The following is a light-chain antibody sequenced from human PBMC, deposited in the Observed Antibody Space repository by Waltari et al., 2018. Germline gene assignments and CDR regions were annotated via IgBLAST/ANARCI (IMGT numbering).Light chain of an antibody. CDR2: HAS. J-gene: IGKJ1*01. Sequence: EIVLTQSPGTVSLSPGDRAILSCRASQSVRIYLAWYQQKPGQAPRLLIYHASTRATGIPDRFSASGSGTDFSLTISRLEPEDFAMYYCQQYVESPATFGQGTKVEIK. CDR1: QSVRIY. V-gene: IGKV3-20*01. CDR3: QQYVESPAT.